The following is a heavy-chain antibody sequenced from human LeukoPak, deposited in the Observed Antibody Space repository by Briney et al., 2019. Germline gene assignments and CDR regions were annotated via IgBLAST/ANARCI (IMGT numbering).Heavy chain of an antibody. V-gene: IGHV1-2*06. CDR3: SSNYLNMVRAWADYFQD. CDR1: GYTFTGYY. J-gene: IGHJ1*01. D-gene: IGHD4/OR15-4a*01. Sequence: ASVKVSCKASGYTFTGYYMHWVRQAPGQGLEWMGRINPNSGGTNYAQKFQGRVTMTRDTSISTAYMELSSLRSEDTAVYYCSSNYLNMVRAWADYFQDWGQGSLVTVSA. CDR2: INPNSGGT.